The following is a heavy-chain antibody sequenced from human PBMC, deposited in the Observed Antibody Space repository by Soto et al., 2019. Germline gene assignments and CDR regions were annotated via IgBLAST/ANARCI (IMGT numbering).Heavy chain of an antibody. CDR3: ARGYGYFRQ. Sequence: PSETLSLTCDVSGGSFTGYVCNWIRQSPGKGLEWIGEISYSGRTSYNPSLKPRVTVSVDTARTQFSLNLTSVTDADTAFYYCARGYGYFRQWGQGGLVTVSS. J-gene: IGHJ4*02. V-gene: IGHV4-34*01. CDR2: ISYSGRT. CDR1: GGSFTGYV. D-gene: IGHD3-22*01.